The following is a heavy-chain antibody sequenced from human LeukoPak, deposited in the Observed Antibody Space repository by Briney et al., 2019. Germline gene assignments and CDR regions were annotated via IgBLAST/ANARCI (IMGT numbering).Heavy chain of an antibody. CDR2: IKQDGSEK. CDR3: ARDGYTAMVRDFDY. J-gene: IGHJ4*02. V-gene: IGHV3-7*05. Sequence: GGSLRLSCAASGFTFSSYWMSWVRQAPGKGLEWVANIKQDGSEKYYVDSVKGRFTISRDNAKNSLYLHMNSLRAEDTAVYYCARDGYTAMVRDFDYWGQGTLVTVSS. D-gene: IGHD5-18*01. CDR1: GFTFSSYW.